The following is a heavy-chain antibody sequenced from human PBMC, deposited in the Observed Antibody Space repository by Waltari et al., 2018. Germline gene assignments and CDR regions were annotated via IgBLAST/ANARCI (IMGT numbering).Heavy chain of an antibody. CDR1: GFSLSTSGVG. CDR2: IFCYDEK. Sequence: QITLKESGPTLVKPTQTLTLTCTFSGFSLSTSGVGVGWIRQPPGKALDWLTRIFCYDEKRYSPSLKSRLTITKDTIKYQVVLAMTNMDPADTATYFCAPLYCSSTTCHLFDYWGQGTLVTVSS. V-gene: IGHV2-5*01. CDR3: APLYCSSTTCHLFDY. J-gene: IGHJ4*02. D-gene: IGHD2-2*01.